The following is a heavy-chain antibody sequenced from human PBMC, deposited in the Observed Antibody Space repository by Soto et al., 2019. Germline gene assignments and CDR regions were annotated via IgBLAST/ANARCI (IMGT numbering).Heavy chain of an antibody. CDR2: ISAYNGET. J-gene: IGHJ4*02. CDR3: ARARGTGVGTTAY. D-gene: IGHD1-1*01. V-gene: IGHV1-18*01. Sequence: MCWMRQVPGQGLEWMGWISAYNGETKYAQKFQGRVSMTTDTSTNTAYMELGSLRSVDTAVYYCARARGTGVGTTAYWGLGTLVT.